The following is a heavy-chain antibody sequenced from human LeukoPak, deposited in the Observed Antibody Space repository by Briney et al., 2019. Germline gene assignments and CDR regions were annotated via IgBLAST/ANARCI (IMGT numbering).Heavy chain of an antibody. CDR1: GFTFSNSA. CDR2: IVVGSDST. V-gene: IGHV1-58*01. J-gene: IGHJ6*02. Sequence: SVKVSCKASGFTFSNSAFQWVRQARGQRLEWIGWIVVGSDSTKYAQKFQERVSITRDMSTSTVYMELSSLRSEDTAVYYCTAEIYRGHVYSYYYGMDVWGQGTTVTVSS. CDR3: TAEIYRGHVYSYYYGMDV. D-gene: IGHD5-12*01.